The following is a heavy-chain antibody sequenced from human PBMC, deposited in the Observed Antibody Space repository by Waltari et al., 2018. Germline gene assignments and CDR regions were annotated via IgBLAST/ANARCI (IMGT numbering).Heavy chain of an antibody. J-gene: IGHJ1*01. D-gene: IGHD6-13*01. CDR1: GGSFSGYY. CDR2: INHSGST. CDR3: ARGPISSSWYFVAEYFQH. Sequence: QVQLQQWGAGLLKPSETLSLTCAVYGGSFSGYYWSWIRQPPGKGLEWIGEINHSGSTNYNPSLKSRVTISVDTSKNQYSLKLSSVTAADTAVYYCARGPISSSWYFVAEYFQHWGQGTLVTVSS. V-gene: IGHV4-34*01.